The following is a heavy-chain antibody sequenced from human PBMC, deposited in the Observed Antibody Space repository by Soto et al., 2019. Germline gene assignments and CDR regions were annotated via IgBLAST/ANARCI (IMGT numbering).Heavy chain of an antibody. V-gene: IGHV4-31*03. CDR2: IYYSGST. Sequence: QVQLQESGPGLVKPSQTLSLTCTVSGGSISSGDYYWSWIRQHPGKGLEWIGYIYYSGSTYYNPSRKGRVTITVDTSKNQFSLKLSSLAAADTAVYYCARTQGNYGDYPYYMGVWGKGTTVTVS. J-gene: IGHJ6*03. D-gene: IGHD4-17*01. CDR1: GGSISSGDYY. CDR3: ARTQGNYGDYPYYMGV.